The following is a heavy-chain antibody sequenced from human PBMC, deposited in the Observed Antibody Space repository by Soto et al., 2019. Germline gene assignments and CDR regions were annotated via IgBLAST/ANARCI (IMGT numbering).Heavy chain of an antibody. CDR1: GYTFTSYG. CDR2: ISAKNGDT. CDR3: ARDPPETPSDY. V-gene: IGHV1-18*01. Sequence: QVQLVQSGAEVKKPGASVKVSCKASGYTFTSYGISWVRQAPGQGLEWMGWISAKNGDTNFAQKFRGRVTMTTDTSTSTVYMELRSLKPDDTAVDYCARDPPETPSDYWGQGTLVTVSS. J-gene: IGHJ4*02.